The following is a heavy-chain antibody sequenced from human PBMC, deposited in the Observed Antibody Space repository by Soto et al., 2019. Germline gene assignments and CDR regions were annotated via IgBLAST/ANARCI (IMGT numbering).Heavy chain of an antibody. CDR3: ARHVGLPGTRGFDY. Sequence: QVQLQESGPGLVKPSWTLSLACAVFGASISDYNWWSWVRQPPGKGLEWIGGIYRSGTTNYNSSLESRVTITMEKYRNQISLKLSSVAAADSAIYYCARHVGLPGTRGFDYWGQGTLVTVSS. V-gene: IGHV4-4*02. CDR1: GASISDYNW. J-gene: IGHJ4*02. CDR2: IYRSGTT. D-gene: IGHD6-13*01.